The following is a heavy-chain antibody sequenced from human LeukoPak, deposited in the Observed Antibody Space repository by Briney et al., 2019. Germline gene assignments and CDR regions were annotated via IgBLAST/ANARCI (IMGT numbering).Heavy chain of an antibody. D-gene: IGHD3-3*01. J-gene: IGHJ5*02. CDR3: ARGFTVFGMYNWFDP. V-gene: IGHV1-18*01. Sequence: ASVKVSCKASGYSFDSYGINWMRQAPGQGLEWMGWISTYNGDTNYAQNMQGRLTVTTDTSTNTVFMELRSLKSDDTALYFCARGFTVFGMYNWFDPWGQGTLVTVSS. CDR2: ISTYNGDT. CDR1: GYSFDSYG.